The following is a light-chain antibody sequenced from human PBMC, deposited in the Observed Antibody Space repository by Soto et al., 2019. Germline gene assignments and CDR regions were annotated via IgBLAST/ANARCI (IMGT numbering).Light chain of an antibody. CDR2: EVN. CDR1: SSDFNNYNR. V-gene: IGLV2-18*02. Sequence: QSVLTQPPSVSGSPGQSVTISCTGTSSDFNNYNRVSWYQRPPGTGPKLIIFEVNNRPSGVPDRFSGSKSGNTASLTISGLQAEDEGDYYCQSYESSRGGYVFGTGTKATVL. CDR3: QSYESSRGGYV. J-gene: IGLJ1*01.